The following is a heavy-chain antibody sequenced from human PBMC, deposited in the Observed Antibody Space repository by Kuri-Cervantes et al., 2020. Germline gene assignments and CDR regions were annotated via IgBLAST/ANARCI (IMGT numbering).Heavy chain of an antibody. V-gene: IGHV1-18*01. J-gene: IGHJ4*02. CDR2: ISAYNGNT. D-gene: IGHD3-22*01. CDR1: GYTFTSYG. Sequence: ASVKVSCKASGYTFTSYGISWVRQAPGQGLEWVGWISAYNGNTNYAQKLQGRVTMTTDTSTSTAYMELRSLRSDDTAVYYCARLSYYDSSGTWWGQGTLVTVSS. CDR3: ARLSYYDSSGTW.